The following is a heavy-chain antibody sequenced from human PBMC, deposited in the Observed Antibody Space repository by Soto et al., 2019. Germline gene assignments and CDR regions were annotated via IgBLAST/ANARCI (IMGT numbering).Heavy chain of an antibody. CDR2: SYYSGST. J-gene: IGHJ3*02. D-gene: IGHD2-21*02. CDR1: GGSISSYY. Sequence: QVQLQESGPGLVKPSETLSLTCTVSGGSISSYYWSWIRQPLGKGLEWIGYSYYSGSTNYNPSLKSRVTISVDTSKYQYSLKLSSVTAADTAVYYCARVNSFGDAPDAFDIWGKGTMVTVSS. V-gene: IGHV4-59*01. CDR3: ARVNSFGDAPDAFDI.